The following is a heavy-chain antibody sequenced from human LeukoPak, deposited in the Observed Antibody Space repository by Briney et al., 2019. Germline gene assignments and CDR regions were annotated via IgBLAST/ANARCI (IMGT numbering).Heavy chain of an antibody. Sequence: SETLSLTCIVSGGSISSGGYSWSWIRQPPGKGLEWIGYIYYSGSTYYNPSLKSRVTISVDTSKNQFSLKLSSVTAADTAVYYCARGEDCSGGSCYPPRWFDPWGQGTLVTVSS. CDR1: GGSISSGGYS. CDR3: ARGEDCSGGSCYPPRWFDP. D-gene: IGHD2-15*01. CDR2: IYYSGST. J-gene: IGHJ5*02. V-gene: IGHV4-30-4*07.